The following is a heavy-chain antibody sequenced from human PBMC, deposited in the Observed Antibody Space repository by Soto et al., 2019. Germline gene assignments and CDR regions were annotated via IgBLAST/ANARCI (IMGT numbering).Heavy chain of an antibody. V-gene: IGHV1-69*13. CDR1: AGTFSSYA. CDR3: ARGITMVRGPNPYYYGMDV. CDR2: IIPIFGTA. D-gene: IGHD3-10*01. J-gene: IGHJ6*02. Sequence: ASVKVSCKASAGTFSSYAISWVRQAPGQGLEWMGGIIPIFGTANYAQKFQGRVTITADESTSTAYMELSSLRSEDTAVYYCARGITMVRGPNPYYYGMDVWGQGTTVTVSS.